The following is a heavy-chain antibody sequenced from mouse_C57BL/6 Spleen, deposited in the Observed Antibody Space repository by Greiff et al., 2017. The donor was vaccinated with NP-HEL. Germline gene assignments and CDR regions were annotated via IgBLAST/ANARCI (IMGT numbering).Heavy chain of an antibody. Sequence: VQLKQSGPVLVKPGASVKMSCKASGYTFTDYYMNWVKQSHGKSLEWIGVINPYNGGTSYNQKFKGKATLTVDKSSSTAYMELNSLTSEDSAVYYCAESDYSLYYFDYWGQGTTLTVSS. CDR1: GYTFTDYY. CDR2: INPYNGGT. J-gene: IGHJ2*01. CDR3: AESDYSLYYFDY. V-gene: IGHV1-19*01. D-gene: IGHD2-4*01.